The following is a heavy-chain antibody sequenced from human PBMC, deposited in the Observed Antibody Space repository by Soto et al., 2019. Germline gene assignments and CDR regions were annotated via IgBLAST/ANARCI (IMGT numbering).Heavy chain of an antibody. CDR1: GDSVSSNSAA. J-gene: IGHJ6*03. CDR3: GDTTAHQYYYMDV. Sequence: PSQTLSLTCAISGDSVSSNSAAWNWIRLSPSRGLEWLARTYYRSRWYNDYAVSVRSRITVNPDTSKNQFSLQLTSVTPEDTAVYNSGDTTAHQYYYMDVSGKGTTVTVSS. V-gene: IGHV6-1*01. D-gene: IGHD1-1*01. CDR2: TYYRSRWYN.